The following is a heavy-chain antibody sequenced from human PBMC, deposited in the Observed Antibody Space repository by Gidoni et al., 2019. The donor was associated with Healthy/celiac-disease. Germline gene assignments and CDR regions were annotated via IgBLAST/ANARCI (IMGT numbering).Heavy chain of an antibody. CDR3: ARDGSSPYYYDSSGYYRDAFDI. CDR2: IYSGGST. V-gene: IGHV3-66*01. J-gene: IGHJ3*02. CDR1: GFTVSSNY. D-gene: IGHD3-22*01. Sequence: EVQLVESGGGLVQPGGSLRLSCAASGFTVSSNYMSWVRQAPGKGLEWVSVIYSGGSTYYADAVKGRFTISRDNSKNTLYLQMNSLRAEDTAVYYCARDGSSPYYYDSSGYYRDAFDIWGQGTMVTVSS.